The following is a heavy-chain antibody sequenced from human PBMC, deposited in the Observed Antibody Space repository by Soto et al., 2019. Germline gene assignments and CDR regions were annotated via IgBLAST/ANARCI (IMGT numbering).Heavy chain of an antibody. CDR3: ARVDSSGLKYYFDY. J-gene: IGHJ4*02. V-gene: IGHV4-30-4*01. D-gene: IGHD3-22*01. CDR2: IYYSGST. Sequence: PSETLSLTCTVSGDSISGSYWWSWIRQPPGKGLEWIGYIYYSGSTYYNPSLKSRVTISVDTSKNQFSLKLSSVTAADTAVYYCARVDSSGLKYYFDYWGQGTLVTVSS. CDR1: GDSISGSYW.